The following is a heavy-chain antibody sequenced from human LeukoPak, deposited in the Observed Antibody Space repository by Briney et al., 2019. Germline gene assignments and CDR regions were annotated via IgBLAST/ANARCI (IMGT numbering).Heavy chain of an antibody. Sequence: GSSVTVSCKASGGTFSSYAISWVRQAPGQGLEWMGGIIPIFGTANYAQKFQGRVTINADVSTSTAYMELSSLRSEDPAVCYCARDNLYSSSWCAVSAFDIWGQGAMVTVSS. V-gene: IGHV1-69*01. J-gene: IGHJ3*02. CDR2: IIPIFGTA. D-gene: IGHD6-13*01. CDR1: GGTFSSYA. CDR3: ARDNLYSSSWCAVSAFDI.